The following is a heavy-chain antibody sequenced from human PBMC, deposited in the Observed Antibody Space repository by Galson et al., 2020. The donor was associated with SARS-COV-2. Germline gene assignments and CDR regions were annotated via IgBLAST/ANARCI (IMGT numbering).Heavy chain of an antibody. Sequence: ASETLSLTCIVSGGSIRGGDYYWSWIRHAPGKGLEWIGHIHDSGSTFYNPSLRSRVTISIDTSKNQFSLNLSSVTAADTAVYYCARDRYLHGWVDFWGQGALVTVSS. D-gene: IGHD6-19*01. CDR3: ARDRYLHGWVDF. CDR1: GGSIRGGDYY. CDR2: IHDSGST. J-gene: IGHJ4*02. V-gene: IGHV4-30-4*01.